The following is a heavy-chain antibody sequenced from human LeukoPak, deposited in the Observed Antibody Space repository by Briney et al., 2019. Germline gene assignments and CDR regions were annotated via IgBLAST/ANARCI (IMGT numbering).Heavy chain of an antibody. D-gene: IGHD5-18*01. CDR2: IYPGDSDT. V-gene: IGHV5-51*01. CDR1: GYSFTSYW. Sequence: GESLKISCKGSGYSFTSYWIGWVRQMPGKGLEWMGIIYPGDSDTRYSPSFQGQVTISADKSISTAYLKWSSLKASDTAMYYCASPVGYSYGHDAFDIWGQGTMVTVSS. J-gene: IGHJ3*02. CDR3: ASPVGYSYGHDAFDI.